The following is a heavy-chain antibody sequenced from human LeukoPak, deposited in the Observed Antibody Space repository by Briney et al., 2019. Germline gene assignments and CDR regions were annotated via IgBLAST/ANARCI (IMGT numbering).Heavy chain of an antibody. Sequence: ASVKVSCKASGYTFTSYAMHWVRQAPGQRLEWMGWINAGNGNTKYSQKFQGRVTITRDTSASTAYMELSSLRSEDTAVYYCAGSYSSGWYGRFDYWGQGTLVTVSS. V-gene: IGHV1-3*01. D-gene: IGHD6-19*01. CDR2: INAGNGNT. CDR3: AGSYSSGWYGRFDY. J-gene: IGHJ4*02. CDR1: GYTFTSYA.